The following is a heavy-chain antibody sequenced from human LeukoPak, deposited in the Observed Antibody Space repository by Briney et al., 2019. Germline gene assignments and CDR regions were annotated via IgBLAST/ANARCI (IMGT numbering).Heavy chain of an antibody. D-gene: IGHD3-16*01. J-gene: IGHJ6*02. CDR1: GGTFSSYA. CDR3: ASPWAGDYYYGMDV. Sequence: ASVKVSCKASGGTFSSYAISWVRQAPGQGLEWMGGIIPIFGTANYAQKFQGRVTITADESTNTAYMELSSLRSEDTAVYYCASPWAGDYYYGMDVWGQGTTVTVSS. CDR2: IIPIFGTA. V-gene: IGHV1-69*13.